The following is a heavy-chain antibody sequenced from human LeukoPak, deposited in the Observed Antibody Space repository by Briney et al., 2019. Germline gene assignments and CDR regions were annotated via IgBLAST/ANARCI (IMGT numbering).Heavy chain of an antibody. Sequence: ASVKVSCKASGGTFSSYAISWVRQAPGQGLEWMGGIIPIFGTANYAQKFQGRVTITTDEPTSTAYMGLSSLRSEETAVDYDARVKAYSSSLYYYYYMDVWGKGTTVTVSS. J-gene: IGHJ6*03. V-gene: IGHV1-69*05. CDR3: ARVKAYSSSLYYYYYMDV. D-gene: IGHD6-6*01. CDR1: GGTFSSYA. CDR2: IIPIFGTA.